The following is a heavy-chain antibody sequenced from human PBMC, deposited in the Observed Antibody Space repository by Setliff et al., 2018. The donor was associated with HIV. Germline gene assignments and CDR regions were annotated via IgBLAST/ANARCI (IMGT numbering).Heavy chain of an antibody. CDR1: GLRFSDYA. J-gene: IGHJ6*03. CDR3: AKGSGKITIYYYYMDV. D-gene: IGHD3-3*01. V-gene: IGHV3-23*01. CDR2: ISGSGGNT. Sequence: LRLSCAPSGLRFSDYAMSWVRQAPGKGLEWVSAISGSGGNTYYEDSVKGRFTVSRDNSKNTLYLQMNSLRAEDTAVYYCAKGSGKITIYYYYMDVWGKGATVTVSS.